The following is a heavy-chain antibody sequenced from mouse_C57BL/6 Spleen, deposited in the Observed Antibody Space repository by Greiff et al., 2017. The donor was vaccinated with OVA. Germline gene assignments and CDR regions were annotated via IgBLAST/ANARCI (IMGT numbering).Heavy chain of an antibody. CDR3: ARDLGYYFDY. Sequence: EVQRVESGGGLVKPGGSLKLSCAASGFTFSSYAMSWVRQTPEKRLEWVATISDGGSYTYYPDNVKGRFTISRDNAKNNLYLQMSHLKSEDTAMYYCARDLGYYFDYWGQGTTLTVSS. J-gene: IGHJ2*01. CDR1: GFTFSSYA. CDR2: ISDGGSYT. V-gene: IGHV5-4*01.